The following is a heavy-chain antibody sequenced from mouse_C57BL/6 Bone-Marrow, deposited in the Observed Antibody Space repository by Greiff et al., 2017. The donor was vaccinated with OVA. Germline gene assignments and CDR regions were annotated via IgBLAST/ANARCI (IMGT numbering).Heavy chain of an antibody. CDR2: INPNSGST. V-gene: IGHV1-64*01. J-gene: IGHJ4*01. D-gene: IGHD1-1*01. CDR3: ARWVYDGSSLYYAMDY. Sequence: QVQLQQPGAELVKPGASVKLSCKASGYTFTSYWMHWVKQRPGQGLEWIGMINPNSGSTNYNEKFKSKATLTVDKSSSTAYMQLSSLTSEASAVYYCARWVYDGSSLYYAMDYWGQGTSVTVSS. CDR1: GYTFTSYW.